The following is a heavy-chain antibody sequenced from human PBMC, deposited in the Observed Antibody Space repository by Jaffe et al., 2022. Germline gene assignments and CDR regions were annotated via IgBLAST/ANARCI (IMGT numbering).Heavy chain of an antibody. V-gene: IGHV3-30*18. CDR3: AKRGGGDDLKYFDN. J-gene: IGHJ4*02. CDR2: ISYDGSDK. CDR1: GFSFSGYS. D-gene: IGHD3-16*01. Sequence: QVQLVESGGGVVQPGRSLRLSCAASGFSFSGYSIHWVRQAPGKGLEWVARISYDGSDKNYAASVKGRFTISRDNSKNTLYLEMNSVRAEDTAVYYCAKRGGGDDLKYFDNWGQGTLVTVSS.